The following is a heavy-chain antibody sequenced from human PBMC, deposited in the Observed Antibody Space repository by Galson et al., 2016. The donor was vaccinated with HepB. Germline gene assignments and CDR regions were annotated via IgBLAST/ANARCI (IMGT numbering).Heavy chain of an antibody. V-gene: IGHV1-46*02. CDR1: GYTFNTYN. CDR2: IQPSGGNT. D-gene: IGHD1-14*01. CDR3: ARELDHSFYFDY. J-gene: IGHJ4*02. Sequence: SCKASGYTFNTYNMHWVRQAPGQGLEWMGIIQPSGGNTIYAQKFQDRITMTRDTSTSTVYMELISLRSEDTAVYYCARELDHSFYFDYWGQGTRVNVSS.